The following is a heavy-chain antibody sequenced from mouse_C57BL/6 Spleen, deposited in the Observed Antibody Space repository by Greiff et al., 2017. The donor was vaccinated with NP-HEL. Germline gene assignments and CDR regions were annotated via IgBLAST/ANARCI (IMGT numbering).Heavy chain of an antibody. D-gene: IGHD3-2*02. CDR2: IDPSDSYT. CDR1: GYTFTSYW. Sequence: QVQLKQPGAELVMPGASVKLSCKASGYTFTSYWMHWVKQRPGQGLEWIGEIDPSDSYTNYNQKFKGKSTLTVDKSSSTAYMQLSSLTSEDSAVYYCARERTAQATGFAYWGQGTLVTVSA. J-gene: IGHJ3*01. V-gene: IGHV1-69*01. CDR3: ARERTAQATGFAY.